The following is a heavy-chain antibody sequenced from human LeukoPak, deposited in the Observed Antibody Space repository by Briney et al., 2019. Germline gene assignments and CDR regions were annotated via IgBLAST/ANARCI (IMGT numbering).Heavy chain of an antibody. Sequence: GGSLRLSCAASGFTFSSYSMNWVRQAPGKGLEWVSYISSSSSTIYYADSVKGRFTISRDNAKNSLYLRMNSLRAEDTAVYYCARGPPYYYDSSGYYQNWFDPWGQGTLVTVSS. D-gene: IGHD3-22*01. CDR3: ARGPPYYYDSSGYYQNWFDP. CDR2: ISSSSSTI. J-gene: IGHJ5*02. CDR1: GFTFSSYS. V-gene: IGHV3-48*04.